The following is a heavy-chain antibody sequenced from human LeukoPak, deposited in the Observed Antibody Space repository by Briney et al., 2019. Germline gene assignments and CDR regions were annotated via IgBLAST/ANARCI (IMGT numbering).Heavy chain of an antibody. CDR2: INPTGGST. CDR3: ARAGRHYYYYMDV. Sequence: GASVKVSCKASGYTFTSYYMHWVRQAPGQGLEWMGLINPTGGSTGYAQKFQGRVTMTRDMSTSTDYMELRSLRSEDTAVYYCARAGRHYYYYMDVWGKGTTVTASS. J-gene: IGHJ6*03. V-gene: IGHV1-46*01. CDR1: GYTFTSYY. D-gene: IGHD3-10*01.